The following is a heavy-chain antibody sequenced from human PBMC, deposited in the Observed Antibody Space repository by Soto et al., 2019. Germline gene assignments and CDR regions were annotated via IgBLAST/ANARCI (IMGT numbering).Heavy chain of an antibody. CDR3: AREPRYCRGGSCSITGDAYDI. D-gene: IGHD2-15*01. J-gene: IGHJ3*02. CDR1: GFIVSDTY. CDR2: ISNRGDT. Sequence: GGSLRLSCTASGFIVSDTYVNWVRQAPGKGLEWVSVISNRGDTHYADSVRGRFSLSRDISDNTLHHKMKNLRVEDTAVYYCAREPRYCRGGSCSITGDAYDIWGQGTMVTVSS. V-gene: IGHV3-66*01.